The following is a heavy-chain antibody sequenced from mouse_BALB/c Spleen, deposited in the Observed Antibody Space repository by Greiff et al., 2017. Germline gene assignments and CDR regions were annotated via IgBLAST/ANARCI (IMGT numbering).Heavy chain of an antibody. D-gene: IGHD1-1*01. CDR3: ARGYYGSSYGEMDY. CDR2: IDPYNGGT. V-gene: IGHV1S135*01. Sequence: EVQLQQSGPELVKPGASVKVSCKASGYAFTSYNMYWVKQSHGKSLEWIGYIDPYNGGTSYNQKFKGKATLTVDKSSSPAYMHLNSLTSEDSAVYYYARGYYGSSYGEMDYWGQGTSVTVSS. CDR1: GYAFTSYN. J-gene: IGHJ4*01.